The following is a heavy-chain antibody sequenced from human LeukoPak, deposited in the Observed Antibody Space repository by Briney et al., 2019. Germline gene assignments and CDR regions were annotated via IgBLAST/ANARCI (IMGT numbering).Heavy chain of an antibody. CDR2: INHSGST. V-gene: IGHV4-34*01. J-gene: IGHJ4*02. CDR3: ARAWGIAARNPPDY. CDR1: GGSFSGYY. D-gene: IGHD6-6*01. Sequence: SETLSLTCAVFGGSFSGYYWSWIRQPPGKGLEWIGEINHSGSTNYNPSLKSRVTISVDTSKNQFSLKLSSVTAADTAVYYCARAWGIAARNPPDYWGQGTLVTVSS.